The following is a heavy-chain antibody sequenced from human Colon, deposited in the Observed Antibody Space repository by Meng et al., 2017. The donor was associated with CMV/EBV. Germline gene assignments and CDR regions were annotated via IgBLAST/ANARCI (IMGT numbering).Heavy chain of an antibody. J-gene: IGHJ4*02. D-gene: IGHD6-6*01. Sequence: LAAAVTLSLPCRLYGGSFTSYYWSWIRQAPGKGLEWIAEIIHSGTTSYNPSLKSRVTLSLDSSTNQFSLKLSSVTAADAAIYDCARGWVRDRSSLHFDYWGQGTLVTVSS. CDR3: ARGWVRDRSSLHFDY. CDR1: GGSFTSYY. CDR2: IIHSGTT. V-gene: IGHV4-34*01.